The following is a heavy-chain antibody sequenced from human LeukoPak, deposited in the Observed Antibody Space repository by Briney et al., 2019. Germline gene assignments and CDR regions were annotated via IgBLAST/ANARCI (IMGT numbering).Heavy chain of an antibody. J-gene: IGHJ4*02. Sequence: GGSLRLSCTASGFTLSNYAMSWVRQGPGKGLEWVSAIAVTGGTYHADSVRGRLTISRDSSKNTLYLQMSSLRAEDAGVYYCAKEWGVDYGLRYWGQGTLVTVSS. D-gene: IGHD4-17*01. CDR1: GFTLSNYA. CDR2: IAVTGGT. CDR3: AKEWGVDYGLRY. V-gene: IGHV3-23*01.